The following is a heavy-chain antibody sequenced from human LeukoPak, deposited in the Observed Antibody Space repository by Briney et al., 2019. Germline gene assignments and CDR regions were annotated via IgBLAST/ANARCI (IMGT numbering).Heavy chain of an antibody. Sequence: ASVKVSCKASGGTFSSYAISWVRQAPGQGLEWMGGIIPILGTANYAQKFQGRVTITADESTSTAYMELSSLRSEDTAVYYCAREIGYYFDSDDSRLRGRLDVWGKGTSVTVSS. CDR3: AREIGYYFDSDDSRLRGRLDV. CDR2: IIPILGTA. J-gene: IGHJ6*04. V-gene: IGHV1-69*13. CDR1: GGTFSSYA. D-gene: IGHD3-22*01.